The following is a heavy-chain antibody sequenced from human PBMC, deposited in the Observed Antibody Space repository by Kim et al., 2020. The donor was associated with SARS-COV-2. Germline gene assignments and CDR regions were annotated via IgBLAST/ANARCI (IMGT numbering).Heavy chain of an antibody. V-gene: IGHV4-30-4*01. J-gene: IGHJ3*01. CDR2: IYKSGST. CDR1: GGSIGSGDYS. Sequence: SETLSLTCSVSGGSIGSGDYSWSWIRQPPGKGLEWIGYIYKSGSTYYNPSLKSRITISIDTSKNQFSLKLNSVTVADTAAYYCARDPGYSYGYDAFDVWGQATVVTVSS. D-gene: IGHD5-18*01. CDR3: ARDPGYSYGYDAFDV.